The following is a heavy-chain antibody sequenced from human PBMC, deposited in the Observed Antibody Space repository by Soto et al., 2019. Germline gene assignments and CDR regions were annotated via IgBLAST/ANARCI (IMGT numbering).Heavy chain of an antibody. Sequence: QVQLVESGGGVVQPGRSLRLSCAASGFTFSSYGMHWVRQAPGKGLEWVAVIWYDGSNKYYADSVKGRFTISRDNSKNALYLQMNSLRAEDTAVYYCARDRGDNDAFDIWGQGTMVTVSS. CDR1: GFTFSSYG. CDR2: IWYDGSNK. D-gene: IGHD2-21*02. CDR3: ARDRGDNDAFDI. V-gene: IGHV3-33*01. J-gene: IGHJ3*02.